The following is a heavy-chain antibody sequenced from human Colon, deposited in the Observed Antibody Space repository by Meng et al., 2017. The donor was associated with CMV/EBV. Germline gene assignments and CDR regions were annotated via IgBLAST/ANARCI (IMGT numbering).Heavy chain of an antibody. J-gene: IGHJ5*02. CDR3: ARDGGYCTTGGCYTDSNWFDP. CDR1: GFTFSASA. V-gene: IGHV3-30*04. D-gene: IGHD2-2*02. Sequence: GESLKISCAASGFTFSASAMHWVRQAPGKGLECLPLILHVGSHTFYADSVKGRFTISRDNSSSTLSLQMHNLRAEDTALYFCARDGGYCTTGGCYTDSNWFDPWGQGTLVTVSS. CDR2: ILHVGSHT.